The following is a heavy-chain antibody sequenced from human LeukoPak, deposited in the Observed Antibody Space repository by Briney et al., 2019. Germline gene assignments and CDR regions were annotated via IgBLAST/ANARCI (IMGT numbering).Heavy chain of an antibody. CDR2: VYYSGIN. D-gene: IGHD2/OR15-2a*01. CDR3: ARGITTYDY. J-gene: IGHJ4*02. Sequence: PSETLSLTCSVSGDSIRGSSYYWGWIRQTPGKGLEWIGRVYYSGINYNTPSLKNRVTMSVDTSTNQFSLKLTSVTAADTAFYYCARGITTYDYWGRGALVTVSS. V-gene: IGHV4-39*07. CDR1: GDSIRGSSYY.